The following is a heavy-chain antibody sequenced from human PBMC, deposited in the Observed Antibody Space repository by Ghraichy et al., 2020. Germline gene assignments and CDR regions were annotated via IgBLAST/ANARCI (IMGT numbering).Heavy chain of an antibody. J-gene: IGHJ6*03. CDR2: ISSSSSTI. Sequence: GGSLRLSCAASGFTFSSYSMNWVRQAPGKGLEWVSYISSSSSTIYYADSVKGRFTISRDNAKNSLYLQMNSLRAEDTAVYYCARGSLRYFDWLLTMDVWGKGTTVTVSS. CDR1: GFTFSSYS. V-gene: IGHV3-48*01. CDR3: ARGSLRYFDWLLTMDV. D-gene: IGHD3-9*01.